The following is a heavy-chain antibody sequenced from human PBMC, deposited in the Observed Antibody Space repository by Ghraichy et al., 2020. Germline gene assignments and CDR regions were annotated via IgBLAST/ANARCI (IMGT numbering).Heavy chain of an antibody. CDR1: GFAFSIYA. J-gene: IGHJ4*01. V-gene: IGHV3-23*01. CDR2: IRGGGEYT. CDR3: AKALDCGGDCQIY. D-gene: IGHD2-21*02. Sequence: GGSLRLSCAASGFAFSIYAMSWVRQAPGKGLEWVSSIRGGGEYTFYADSVKGRFTISRDNSRNTVYLEINSLRAEDTAVYYCAKALDCGGDCQIYWGHGTLVTVSS.